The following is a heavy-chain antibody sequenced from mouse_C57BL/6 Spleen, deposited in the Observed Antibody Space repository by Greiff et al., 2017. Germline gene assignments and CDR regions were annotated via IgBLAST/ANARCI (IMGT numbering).Heavy chain of an antibody. CDR1: GYAFSSYW. J-gene: IGHJ2*01. CDR2: IYPGDGDT. Sequence: VQLQQSGAELVKPGASVKISCKASGYAFSSYWMNWVKQRPGKGLEWIGQIYPGDGDTNYNGKFKGKATLTADKSSSTAYMQLSSLTSEDSAVYFCARITTVGALDDWGQGTTLTVSS. CDR3: ARITTVGALDD. D-gene: IGHD1-1*01. V-gene: IGHV1-80*01.